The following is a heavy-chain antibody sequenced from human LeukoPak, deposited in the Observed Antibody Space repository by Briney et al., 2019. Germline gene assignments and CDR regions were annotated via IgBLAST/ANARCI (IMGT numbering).Heavy chain of an antibody. V-gene: IGHV3-23*01. CDR2: ISSSGDNT. J-gene: IGHJ6*02. Sequence: PGGSLRLSCAASGITFSIYAMSWVRQAPGKGLEWVSGISSSGDNTYYADSVKGRFTISRDNSKNTLYLQMNSLRAEDTAVYYCAKMIRISRSDWYGYGMDVWGQGTTVTVSS. CDR1: GITFSIYA. D-gene: IGHD6-19*01. CDR3: AKMIRISRSDWYGYGMDV.